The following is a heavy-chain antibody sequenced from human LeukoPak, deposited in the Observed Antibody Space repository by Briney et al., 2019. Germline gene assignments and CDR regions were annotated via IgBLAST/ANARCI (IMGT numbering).Heavy chain of an antibody. Sequence: PGGSLRLSCAASGFTFSDYYMSWIRQAPGKGLEWVSYISSSGSTIYYADSVKGRFTISRDNAKNPLYLQMNSLRAEDTAVYYCARGSLYYYDIPGAFDIWGQGTMVTVSS. CDR3: ARGSLYYYDIPGAFDI. CDR2: ISSSGSTI. J-gene: IGHJ3*02. V-gene: IGHV3-11*01. CDR1: GFTFSDYY. D-gene: IGHD3-22*01.